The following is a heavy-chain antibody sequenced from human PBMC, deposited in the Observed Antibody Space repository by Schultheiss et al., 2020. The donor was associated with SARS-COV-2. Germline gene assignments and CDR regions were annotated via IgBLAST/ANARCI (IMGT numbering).Heavy chain of an antibody. CDR2: MYYSGST. CDR3: AKGPLKIVVVHLDY. Sequence: GSLRLSCTVSGGSISSSSYYWGWIRQPPGKGLEWIGSMYYSGSTNYNPSLKSRVTISVDTSKNLFSLKLSSVTAEDTAVYYCAKGPLKIVVVHLDYWGQGTLVTVSS. V-gene: IGHV4-39*07. CDR1: GGSISSSSYY. J-gene: IGHJ4*02. D-gene: IGHD3-22*01.